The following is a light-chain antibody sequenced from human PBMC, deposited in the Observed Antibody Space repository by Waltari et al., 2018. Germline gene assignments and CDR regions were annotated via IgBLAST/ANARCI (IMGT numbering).Light chain of an antibody. CDR1: QSVSSY. CDR2: DAS. CDR3: QQYYSLPWA. Sequence: EIVLTQSPATLSLSPGERATLSCRASQSVSSYLAWYQQKPGQAPRLLIYDASNRATGIPARFSGSGSGTDFTLTISSLQAEDVAVYYCQQYYSLPWAFGQGTKVEIK. V-gene: IGKV3-11*01. J-gene: IGKJ1*01.